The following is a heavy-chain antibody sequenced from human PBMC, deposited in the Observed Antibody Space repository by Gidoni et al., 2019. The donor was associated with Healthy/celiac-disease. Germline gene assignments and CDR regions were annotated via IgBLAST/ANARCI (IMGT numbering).Heavy chain of an antibody. CDR3: ARDEGGSGREGYYYGMDV. CDR2: TYYRSKWYN. J-gene: IGHJ6*02. CDR1: GSSVPLTTAA. D-gene: IGHD1-26*01. Sequence: QVQLPQSGPGLVMPSQTHSLTCAISGSSVPLTTAASHWIRQSPSRGLEWLGRTYYRSKWYNDYAVSVKSRITINPDTSKNQFSLQLNSVTPEDTAVYYCARDEGGSGREGYYYGMDVWGQGTTVTVSS. V-gene: IGHV6-1*01.